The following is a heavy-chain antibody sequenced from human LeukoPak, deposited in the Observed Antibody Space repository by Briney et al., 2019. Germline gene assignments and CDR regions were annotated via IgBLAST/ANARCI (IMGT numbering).Heavy chain of an antibody. CDR3: AREMERYSSSWSGMDV. V-gene: IGHV1-46*01. CDR1: GYTFTSYY. CDR2: INPSGGST. D-gene: IGHD6-13*01. Sequence: GASVKVSCKASGYTFTSYYMHWVRQAPGQGLEWMGIINPSGGSTSYAQKFQGRVTMTRDTSTSTVYMGLSSLRSEDTAVYYCAREMERYSSSWSGMDVWGQGTTVTVSS. J-gene: IGHJ6*02.